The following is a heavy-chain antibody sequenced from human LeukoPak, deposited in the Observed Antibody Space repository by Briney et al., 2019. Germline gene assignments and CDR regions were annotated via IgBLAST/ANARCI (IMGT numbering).Heavy chain of an antibody. Sequence: GGSLRLSCAASGFTFSGSAMHWVRQASGKGLEWVGRIRSKANSYASAYAASVKGRFTISRDDSKNTAYLQMNSLKTEDTAVYYCTERYSYGSSYFDYWGQGTLVTVSS. V-gene: IGHV3-73*01. CDR1: GFTFSGSA. CDR3: TERYSYGSSYFDY. D-gene: IGHD5-18*01. J-gene: IGHJ4*02. CDR2: IRSKANSYAS.